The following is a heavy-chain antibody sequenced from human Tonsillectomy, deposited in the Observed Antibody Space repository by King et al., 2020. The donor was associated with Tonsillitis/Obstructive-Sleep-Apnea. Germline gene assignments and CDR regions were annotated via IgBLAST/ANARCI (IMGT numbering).Heavy chain of an antibody. D-gene: IGHD3-3*01. CDR2: IYPGDSDT. V-gene: IGHV5-51*01. J-gene: IGHJ3*02. CDR1: GYSFTSYW. Sequence: VQLVESGAEVKKPGESLKISCKGSGYSFTSYWNGWVRQMPGKGLEWMGIIYPGDSDTRYSPSFQGQVTISADKSISTAYLQWSSLKASDTAMYYCARGTYYDFWSGYYDAFDIWGQGTMVTVSS. CDR3: ARGTYYDFWSGYYDAFDI.